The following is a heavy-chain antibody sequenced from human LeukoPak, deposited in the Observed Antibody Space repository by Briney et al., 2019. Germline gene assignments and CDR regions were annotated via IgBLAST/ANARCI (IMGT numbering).Heavy chain of an antibody. CDR3: ARYEYNSGQIFDY. J-gene: IGHJ4*02. CDR1: GFTFSSYA. CDR2: ISYDGSNK. V-gene: IGHV3-30-3*01. Sequence: GGSLRLSCAASGFTFSSYAMHWVRQAPGKGLEWVAVISYDGSNKYYADSVKGRFTISRDNSKNTLYLQMNSLRAEDTAVYYCARYEYNSGQIFDYWGQGTLVTVSS. D-gene: IGHD6-19*01.